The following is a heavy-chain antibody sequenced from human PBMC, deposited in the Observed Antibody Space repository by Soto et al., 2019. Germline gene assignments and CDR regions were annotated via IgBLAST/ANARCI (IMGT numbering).Heavy chain of an antibody. CDR3: TRQTSSCHDY. D-gene: IGHD6-13*01. V-gene: IGHV3-73*01. Sequence: PGGSLRHSWAASGLTCSGSHMRWVRQASGKGLEWVGHIRSRADSYATAYAASVKGRFTISRDDSKSMAYLQMNSLTAEDTAVYYCTRQTSSCHDYWGQGTLVTVSS. J-gene: IGHJ4*02. CDR2: IRSRADSYAT. CDR1: GLTCSGSH.